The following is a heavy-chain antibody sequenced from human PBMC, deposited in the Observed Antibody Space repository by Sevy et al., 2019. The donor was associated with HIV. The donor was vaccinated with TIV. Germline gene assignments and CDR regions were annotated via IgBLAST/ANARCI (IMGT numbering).Heavy chain of an antibody. CDR1: GFAFSTHA. Sequence: GGSLRLSCAASGFAFSTHAMHWVRQSPGKGLEWVAVISSEGTETFYAASVEGRFTISGDNSKNTLSLQLNSLRPEDTAVYYCAGVGGNSVKWYPLYWGHGTLVTVSS. V-gene: IGHV3-30-3*01. J-gene: IGHJ4*01. D-gene: IGHD3-16*01. CDR3: AGVGGNSVKWYPLY. CDR2: ISSEGTET.